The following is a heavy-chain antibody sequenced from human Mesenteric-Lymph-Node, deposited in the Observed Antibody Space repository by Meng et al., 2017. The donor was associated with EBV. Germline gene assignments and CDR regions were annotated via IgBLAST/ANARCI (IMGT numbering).Heavy chain of an antibody. V-gene: IGHV3-21*01. CDR3: ARLSLVTTPGY. J-gene: IGHJ4*02. D-gene: IGHD4-17*01. CDR1: GFTFSSYS. CDR2: ISSSSSYI. Sequence: EVQLVESGGGLVKPGGALRLSCAASGFTFSSYSMNWVRQAPGKGLEWVSSISSSSSYIYYADSVKGRFTISRDNAKNSLYLQMNSLRAEDTAVYYCARLSLVTTPGYWGQGTLVTVSS.